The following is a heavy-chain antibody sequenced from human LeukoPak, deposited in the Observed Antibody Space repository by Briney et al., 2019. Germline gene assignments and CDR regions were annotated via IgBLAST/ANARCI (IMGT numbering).Heavy chain of an antibody. CDR2: IYYSGNT. Sequence: SETLSLTCTVSGGSISSGDYYWSWIRPPPGKGLEWIGYIYYSGNTYYNPSLKSRISISVDTSKNQFSLKLSSVTAADTAVYYCARDQGGSGTYPFDYWGQGTLVTVSS. D-gene: IGHD3-10*01. CDR1: GGSISSGDYY. J-gene: IGHJ4*02. V-gene: IGHV4-30-4*01. CDR3: ARDQGGSGTYPFDY.